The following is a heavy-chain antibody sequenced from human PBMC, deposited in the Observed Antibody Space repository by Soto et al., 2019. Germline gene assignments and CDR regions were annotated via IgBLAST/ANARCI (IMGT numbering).Heavy chain of an antibody. CDR2: IYYSGST. J-gene: IGHJ5*02. V-gene: IGHV4-61*01. Sequence: PSKTLSLTCTVSGGSVSSGSYYWSWIRQPPGKGLEWIGYIYYSGSTNYNPSLKSRVTISVDTSKNQFSLKLSSVTAADTAVYYCARWNFVSRIWFDPWGQGTLVTVSS. D-gene: IGHD3-9*01. CDR1: GGSVSSGSYY. CDR3: ARWNFVSRIWFDP.